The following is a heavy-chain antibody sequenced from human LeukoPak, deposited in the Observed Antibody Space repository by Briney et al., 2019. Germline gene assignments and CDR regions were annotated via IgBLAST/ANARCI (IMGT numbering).Heavy chain of an antibody. V-gene: IGHV3-23*01. Sequence: GGSLRLSCAASGFTFNSYAMSWVRQAPGKGLEWVSAISGSGGSTYYADSVKGRFTIPRDNSKNTLYLQMNSLRAEDTAVYYCAKDLAIFGVVRVYFDYWGQGTLVTVSS. CDR1: GFTFNSYA. J-gene: IGHJ4*02. CDR2: ISGSGGST. CDR3: AKDLAIFGVVRVYFDY. D-gene: IGHD3-3*01.